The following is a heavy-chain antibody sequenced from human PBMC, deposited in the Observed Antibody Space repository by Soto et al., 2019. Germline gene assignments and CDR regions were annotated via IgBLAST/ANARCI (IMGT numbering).Heavy chain of an antibody. CDR2: IIPIFGTA. CDR1: GGTFSSYA. D-gene: IGHD2-2*01. J-gene: IGHJ6*04. CDR3: ASHSSLRGYCISTSCYGYYYGMDV. V-gene: IGHV1-69*13. Sequence: VASVKVSCKASGGTFSSYAISWVRQAPGQGLEWMGGIIPIFGTADYAQKFQGRVTITADESTSTAYMELSSLRSEDTAVYYCASHSSLRGYCISTSCYGYYYGMDVWGKGTTVTVSS.